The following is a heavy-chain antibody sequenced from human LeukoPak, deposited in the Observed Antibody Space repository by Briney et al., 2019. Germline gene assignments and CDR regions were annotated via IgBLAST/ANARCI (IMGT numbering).Heavy chain of an antibody. D-gene: IGHD4-17*01. CDR2: IRYDGSNK. Sequence: PGGSLRLSCAASGFTFSSYGMHWVRQAPGKGLEWVAFIRYDGSNKYYADSVKGRFTISRDNSENKLFLQMNSLRAEDTAVYYCASTTTVTTFLGYWGQGTLVTVSS. J-gene: IGHJ4*02. CDR3: ASTTTVTTFLGY. V-gene: IGHV3-30*02. CDR1: GFTFSSYG.